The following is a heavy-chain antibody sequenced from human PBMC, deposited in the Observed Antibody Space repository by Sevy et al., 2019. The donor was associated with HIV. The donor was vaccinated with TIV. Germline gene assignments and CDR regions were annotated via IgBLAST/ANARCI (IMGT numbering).Heavy chain of an antibody. CDR1: GFTFDDYT. Sequence: GGSLRLSCAASGFTFDDYTMHWVRQAPGKGLEWVSLISWDGGSTYYADSVKGRLTISRDNSKNSLYLQMNSLRTEDTALYYCAKDLAIAAAAPYGMDVWGQGTTVTVSS. CDR3: AKDLAIAAAAPYGMDV. D-gene: IGHD6-13*01. V-gene: IGHV3-43*01. J-gene: IGHJ6*02. CDR2: ISWDGGST.